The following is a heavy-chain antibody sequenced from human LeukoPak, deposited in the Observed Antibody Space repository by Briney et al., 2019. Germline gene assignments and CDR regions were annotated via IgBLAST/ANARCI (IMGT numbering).Heavy chain of an antibody. V-gene: IGHV4-59*01. Sequence: PSETLSLTCTVSGGSISSYYWSWIRQPPGKGLEWIGYIYYSGSTNYNPSLKSRVAISVDTSKNQFSLKLSSVTAADTAVYYCARRGYDFWSGYTTKYNWFDPWGQGTLVTVSS. CDR1: GGSISSYY. J-gene: IGHJ5*02. CDR2: IYYSGST. CDR3: ARRGYDFWSGYTTKYNWFDP. D-gene: IGHD3-3*01.